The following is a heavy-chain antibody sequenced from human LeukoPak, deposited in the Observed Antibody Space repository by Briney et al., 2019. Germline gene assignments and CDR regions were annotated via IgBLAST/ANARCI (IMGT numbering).Heavy chain of an antibody. D-gene: IGHD6-19*01. V-gene: IGHV4-39*01. Sequence: PSETLSLTCTVSGGSISSSSYYWGWIRQPPGKGLEWIGSIYYSGSTFYNPPPKSRVTISVDTSKNQFSLKLSSVTAADTAVYYCGRSGWPSYFDYWGQGTLVTVSS. CDR1: GGSISSSSYY. CDR2: IYYSGST. CDR3: GRSGWPSYFDY. J-gene: IGHJ4*02.